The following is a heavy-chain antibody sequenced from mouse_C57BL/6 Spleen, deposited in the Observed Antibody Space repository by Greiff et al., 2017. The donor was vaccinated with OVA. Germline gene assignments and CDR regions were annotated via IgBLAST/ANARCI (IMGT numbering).Heavy chain of an antibody. CDR3: ARRRDYDYDEGYFDV. J-gene: IGHJ1*03. D-gene: IGHD2-4*01. CDR2: ISNGGGST. Sequence: EVMLVESGGGLVQPGGSLKLSCAASGFTFSDYYMYWVRQTPEKRLEWVAYISNGGGSTYYTDTVKGRFTISRDNAKNTLYLQMSRLKSEDTAMYYCARRRDYDYDEGYFDVWGTGTTVTVSS. CDR1: GFTFSDYY. V-gene: IGHV5-12*01.